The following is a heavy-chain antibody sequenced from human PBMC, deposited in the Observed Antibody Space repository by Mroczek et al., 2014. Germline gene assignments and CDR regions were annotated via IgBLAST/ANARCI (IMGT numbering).Heavy chain of an antibody. CDR1: GGSFSGYY. CDR3: ARLLTNGRYYYYYMDV. J-gene: IGHJ6*03. D-gene: IGHD1-1*01. Sequence: QVQLQQWGAGLLKPSETLSLTCAVYGGSFSGYYWSWIRQPPGKGLEWIGEINHSGSTNYNPSLKSRVTISVDTSKNQFSLKLSSVTAADTAVYYCARLLTNGRYYYYYMDVWGKGTTVTASS. CDR2: INHSGST. V-gene: IGHV4-34*01.